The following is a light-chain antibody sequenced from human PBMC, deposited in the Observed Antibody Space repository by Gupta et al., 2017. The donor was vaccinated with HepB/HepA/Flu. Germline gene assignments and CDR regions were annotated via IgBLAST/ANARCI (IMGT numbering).Light chain of an antibody. CDR3: QQYDNWPLT. Sequence: EIVITQSPATLSVSPGERATLSCRASQSVSSNLTWYQQKPGQAPRLLIYGASTRATGIPARFSGSGSGTEFTLTISSPQSEDFAVYYCQQYDNWPLTFGGGTKVEIK. CDR2: GAS. CDR1: QSVSSN. J-gene: IGKJ4*01. V-gene: IGKV3-15*01.